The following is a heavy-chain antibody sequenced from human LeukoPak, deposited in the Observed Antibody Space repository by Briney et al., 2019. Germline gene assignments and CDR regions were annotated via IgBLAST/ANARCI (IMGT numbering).Heavy chain of an antibody. CDR2: IYYSGST. Sequence: PSETLSLTCTVSGGSISSSSYYWGWIRRPPGKGLEWIGSIYYSGSTYYNPSLKSRVTISVDTSKNQFSLKLSSVTAADTAVYYCARHPEAVAGNYWYFDLWGRGTLVTVSS. D-gene: IGHD6-19*01. J-gene: IGHJ2*01. CDR1: GGSISSSSYY. CDR3: ARHPEAVAGNYWYFDL. V-gene: IGHV4-39*01.